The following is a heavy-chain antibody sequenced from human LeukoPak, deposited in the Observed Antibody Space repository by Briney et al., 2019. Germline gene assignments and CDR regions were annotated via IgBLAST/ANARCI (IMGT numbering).Heavy chain of an antibody. CDR2: ISGTSSFT. J-gene: IGHJ5*02. CDR3: ARDLRLLS. V-gene: IGHV3-11*06. CDR1: AFTFSDYY. Sequence: KPGGSLRLSCAASAFTFSDYYMSWVRQAPGKGLEWISYISGTSSFTNYADSVKGRFTVSRDNAKNSLYLQMNTLRAEDTAVYYCARDLRLLSWGQGTLVTVSS.